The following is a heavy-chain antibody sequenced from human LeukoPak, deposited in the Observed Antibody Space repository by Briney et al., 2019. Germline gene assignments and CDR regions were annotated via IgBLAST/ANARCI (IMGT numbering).Heavy chain of an antibody. CDR2: IESDGGRT. J-gene: IGHJ4*02. Sequence: PGGSLRLSCAASGFTFSHYWMHWVRQAPGKGLVWDSRIESDGGRTDYADSLKGRFTISRDNAKNTLYLEMNSLRAEDTAVYYCARVGHCSSTACFIDYWGQGTLVTVSS. V-gene: IGHV3-74*01. CDR1: GFTFSHYW. CDR3: ARVGHCSSTACFIDY. D-gene: IGHD2-2*01.